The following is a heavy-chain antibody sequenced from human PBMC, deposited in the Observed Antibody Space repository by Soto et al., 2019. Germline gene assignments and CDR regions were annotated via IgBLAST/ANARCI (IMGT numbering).Heavy chain of an antibody. V-gene: IGHV4-30-2*01. Sequence: QLQLQESGSGLVKPSQTLSLTCAVSGGSISSGGYFWSWIRQPPGKGLEWIGYIYHSGSTYYNPSLKSRVTISVDRSKNQFSLKLSSVTAADTAVYYCARSTGRYFQHWGQGTLVTVSS. D-gene: IGHD4-17*01. CDR2: IYHSGST. CDR1: GGSISSGGYF. J-gene: IGHJ1*01. CDR3: ARSTGRYFQH.